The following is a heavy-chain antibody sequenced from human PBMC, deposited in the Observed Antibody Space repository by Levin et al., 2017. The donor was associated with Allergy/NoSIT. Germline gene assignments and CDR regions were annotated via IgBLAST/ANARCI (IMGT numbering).Heavy chain of an antibody. D-gene: IGHD6-19*01. J-gene: IGHJ4*02. Sequence: PGGSLRLSCAASGFTFSNAWMYWVRQAPGKGLEWVGRIKSKTDGGTTDYAAPVKGRFTISRDDSKNTVYLQMNSLKTEDTAVYYCTTDLTDSSGWYYWDFWGQGTLVTVSS. CDR2: IKSKTDGGTT. V-gene: IGHV3-15*07. CDR1: GFTFSNAW. CDR3: TTDLTDSSGWYYWDF.